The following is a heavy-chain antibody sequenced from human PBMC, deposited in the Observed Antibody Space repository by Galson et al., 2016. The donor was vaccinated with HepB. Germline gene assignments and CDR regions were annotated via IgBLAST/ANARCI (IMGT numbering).Heavy chain of an antibody. CDR2: INPSARTT. CDR3: ARSFCTNDIGYLTAFDF. CDR1: GYTFATYY. D-gene: IGHD2-8*01. J-gene: IGHJ3*01. Sequence: SVKVSCKASGYTFATYYMHWVRQAPGQWFEWMGLINPSARTTTYAQKFQGRATMTRDTSTSTVYMELSSLRSEDTAVYYCARSFCTNDIGYLTAFDFWGQGAMVTVSS. V-gene: IGHV1-46*01.